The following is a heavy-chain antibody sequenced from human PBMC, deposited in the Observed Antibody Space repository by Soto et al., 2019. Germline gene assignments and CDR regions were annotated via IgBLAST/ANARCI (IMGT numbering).Heavy chain of an antibody. CDR1: GYTFTSYG. J-gene: IGHJ3*02. V-gene: IGHV1-18*01. CDR3: ARDVEYSGYDLKAAFDI. Sequence: QVQLVQSGAEVKKPGASVKVSCKASGYTFTSYGISWVRQAPGQGLEWMGWISAYNGNTNYAQKLQGRVTMTTDTSTSAAYMELRRLRSDDTAVYYCARDVEYSGYDLKAAFDIWGQGTMVTVSS. CDR2: ISAYNGNT. D-gene: IGHD5-12*01.